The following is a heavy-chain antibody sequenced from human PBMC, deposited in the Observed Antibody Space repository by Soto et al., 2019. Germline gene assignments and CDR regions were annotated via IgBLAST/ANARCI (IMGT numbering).Heavy chain of an antibody. J-gene: IGHJ4*02. CDR2: ISSSSSTI. Sequence: GGSLRLSCAASGFTFSSYSMNWVRQAPGKGLEWVSYISSSSSTIYYADSVKGRFTISRDNAKNSLYLQMNSLRDEDTAVYYCARTSPGIAVAGTGIDYWGQGTLVTVSS. V-gene: IGHV3-48*02. CDR1: GFTFSSYS. CDR3: ARTSPGIAVAGTGIDY. D-gene: IGHD6-19*01.